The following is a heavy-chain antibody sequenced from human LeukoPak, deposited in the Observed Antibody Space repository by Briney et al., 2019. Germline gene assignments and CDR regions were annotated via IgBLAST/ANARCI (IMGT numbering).Heavy chain of an antibody. CDR3: AAVDTAMPSDAFDI. D-gene: IGHD5-18*01. CDR1: GFTFTSSA. CDR2: IVVGSGNA. J-gene: IGHJ3*02. Sequence: ASVKVSCKASGFTFTSSAMQWVRQARGQRLEWIGWIVVGSGNANYAQKFQERVTITRDMSTSTAYMELSSLRSEDTAVYYCAAVDTAMPSDAFDIWGQGTMVTVSS. V-gene: IGHV1-58*02.